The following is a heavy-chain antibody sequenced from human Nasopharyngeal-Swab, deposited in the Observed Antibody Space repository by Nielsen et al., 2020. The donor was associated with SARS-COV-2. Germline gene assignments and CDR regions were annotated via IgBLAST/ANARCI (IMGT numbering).Heavy chain of an antibody. V-gene: IGHV3-21*01. CDR3: ARGNCSSGSCYAKHYGMDV. J-gene: IGHJ6*02. D-gene: IGHD2-15*01. Sequence: GESLKISCVDSGFRDYSMNWVRQAPGKGLEWVSSISSSSSDIYYADSVKGRFTISRDSAKNSLYLQMNNLRAEDTAVYYCARGNCSSGSCYAKHYGMDVWGQGTTVTVSS. CDR1: GFRDYS. CDR2: ISSSSSDI.